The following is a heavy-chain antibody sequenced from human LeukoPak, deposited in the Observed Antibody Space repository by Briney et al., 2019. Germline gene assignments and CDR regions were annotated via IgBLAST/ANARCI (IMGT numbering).Heavy chain of an antibody. J-gene: IGHJ6*02. Sequence: PGRSLRLSCAASGFTFSSYGMHWVRQAPGKGLEWVAVISYDGSNKYYADSVKGRFTISRDNSKNTLYLQMNSLRAEDTAVYYCAKVAVSDYYYYYGMDVWGQGTTVTVSS. CDR1: GFTFSSYG. CDR2: ISYDGSNK. V-gene: IGHV3-30*18. D-gene: IGHD2-21*01. CDR3: AKVAVSDYYYYYGMDV.